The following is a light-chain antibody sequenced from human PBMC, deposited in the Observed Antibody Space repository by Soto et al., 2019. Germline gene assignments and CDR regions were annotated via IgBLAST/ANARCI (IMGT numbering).Light chain of an antibody. J-gene: IGLJ1*01. V-gene: IGLV2-8*01. CDR1: SSDVSGYNY. CDR2: EVS. CDR3: SSYAGSNNFV. Sequence: QSVLTQPPSASGSPGQSVTISCTGTSSDVSGYNYVSWYQQHPGKAPKLMIYEVSERPSGVPDRFSGSKSSNTASLTVSGLQAEDEADYYCSSYAGSNNFVFGTGTKVTVL.